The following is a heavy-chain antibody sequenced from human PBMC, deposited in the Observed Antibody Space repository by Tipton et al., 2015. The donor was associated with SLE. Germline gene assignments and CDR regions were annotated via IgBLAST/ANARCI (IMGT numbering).Heavy chain of an antibody. J-gene: IGHJ6*03. V-gene: IGHV6-1*01. D-gene: IGHD3-22*01. CDR2: TYYRSKWYN. Sequence: GLVKPSQTLSLTCAISGDSVSSNSAAWNWIRQSPSRGLEWLGRTYYRSKWYNDYAVSVKSRITINPDTSKNQFSLQLNSVTPEDTAVYYCARVPYYYDSSGYYNYYYMDVWGKGTTVTVSS. CDR1: GDSVSSNSAA. CDR3: ARVPYYYDSSGYYNYYYMDV.